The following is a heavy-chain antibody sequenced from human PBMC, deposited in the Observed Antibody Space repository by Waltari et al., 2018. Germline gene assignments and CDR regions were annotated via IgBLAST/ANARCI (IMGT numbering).Heavy chain of an antibody. D-gene: IGHD6-19*01. CDR3: ARGGWQGTLDAYYDY. Sequence: QVQLRESGPGLVKPSQTLSLTCTVSGASVTVGAYYWVWIRQPAGKGLEWIGQIYTSGDARHKSSLKGRLTVSPDSSTNQFSLTLSSVTAADTAVYYCARGGWQGTLDAYYDYWGQGSLVTVSS. J-gene: IGHJ4*02. CDR2: IYTSGDA. CDR1: GASVTVGAYY. V-gene: IGHV4-61*09.